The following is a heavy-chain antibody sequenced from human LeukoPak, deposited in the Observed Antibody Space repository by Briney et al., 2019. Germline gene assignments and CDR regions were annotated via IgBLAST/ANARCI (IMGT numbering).Heavy chain of an antibody. J-gene: IGHJ4*02. CDR3: ARSGYDSSGYYLDY. CDR2: INPNSGGT. V-gene: IGHV1-2*02. D-gene: IGHD3-22*01. CDR1: GYTFTGYY. Sequence: ASVKVSCKASGYTFTGYYMHWVRQTPGQGLEWMEWINPNSGGTNYAQKFQGRVTMSRDTSISTAYMELSRLRSDDTAVYYCARSGYDSSGYYLDYWGQGTLVTVSS.